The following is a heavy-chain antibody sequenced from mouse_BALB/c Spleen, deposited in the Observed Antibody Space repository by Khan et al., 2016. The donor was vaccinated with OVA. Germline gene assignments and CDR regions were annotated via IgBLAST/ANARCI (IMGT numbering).Heavy chain of an antibody. V-gene: IGHV9-4*02. CDR2: INTHSGVP. Sequence: QIQLVQSGPELKKPGETVRISCKASGFTFTTAGIQWVQKMPGKGLKWIGWINTHSGVPKYAEDFKGRFAFSLEISVHTAFLHITNPKNEVTATYFCARGRAAYNRYGGSAMEYWGQGTSVTVSS. J-gene: IGHJ4*01. D-gene: IGHD1-2*01. CDR1: GFTFTTAG. CDR3: ARGRAAYNRYGGSAMEY.